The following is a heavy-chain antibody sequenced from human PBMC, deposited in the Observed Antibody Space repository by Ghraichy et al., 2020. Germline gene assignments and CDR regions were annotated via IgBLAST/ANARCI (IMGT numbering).Heavy chain of an antibody. Sequence: GGSLRLSCAASGFTFSSSAMSWVRQAPGKGLEWISYISRTSNTIYYADSVKGRFTISRNNADNSLSLQLNSMRDEDTEVYYCARAEYYHDSNGFYYFDYWGQETLVDVA. CDR2: ISRTSNTI. J-gene: IGHJ4*02. CDR3: ARAEYYHDSNGFYYFDY. CDR1: GFTFSSSA. D-gene: IGHD3-22*01. V-gene: IGHV3-48*02.